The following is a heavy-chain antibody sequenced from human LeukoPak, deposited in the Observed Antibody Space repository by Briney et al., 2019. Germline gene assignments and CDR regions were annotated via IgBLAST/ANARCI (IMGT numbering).Heavy chain of an antibody. D-gene: IGHD3-10*01. Sequence: SVKVSCKASGGTFSSYAISWVRQAPGQGLEWMGGIIPIFGTANYAQKFQGGVTITTDESTSTAYMELSSLRSEDTAVYYCAASMVRGDNPFDPWGQGTLVTVSS. CDR1: GGTFSSYA. CDR2: IIPIFGTA. V-gene: IGHV1-69*05. CDR3: AASMVRGDNPFDP. J-gene: IGHJ5*02.